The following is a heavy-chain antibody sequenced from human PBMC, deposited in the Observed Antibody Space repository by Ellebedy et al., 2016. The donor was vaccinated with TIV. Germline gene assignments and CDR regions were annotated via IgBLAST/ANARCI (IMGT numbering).Heavy chain of an antibody. CDR2: MNPNSGNT. CDR1: GYTFTSYD. D-gene: IGHD3-10*01. Sequence: ASVKVSXKASGYTFTSYDINWVRQATGQGLEWMGWMNPNSGNTGYAQKFQGRVTITRDTSASTAYMELSSLRSEDTAVYYCARDQHGGSGSTWGQGTLVTVSS. CDR3: ARDQHGGSGST. J-gene: IGHJ4*02. V-gene: IGHV1-8*01.